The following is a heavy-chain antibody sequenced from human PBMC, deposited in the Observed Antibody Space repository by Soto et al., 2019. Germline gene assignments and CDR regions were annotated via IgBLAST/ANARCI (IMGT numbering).Heavy chain of an antibody. CDR1: GYTFTSYD. J-gene: IGHJ5*02. D-gene: IGHD6-6*01. CDR3: ARRGQLATYNWFDP. Sequence: QVQLVQSGAEVKKPGASVKVSCKASGYTFTSYDINWVRQATGQGLEWMGWMNPNSGNTGYAQKFQGRVTMTRNTSISTAYMELSSLRSEDMAVYYCARRGQLATYNWFDPWGQGTLVTVSS. CDR2: MNPNSGNT. V-gene: IGHV1-8*01.